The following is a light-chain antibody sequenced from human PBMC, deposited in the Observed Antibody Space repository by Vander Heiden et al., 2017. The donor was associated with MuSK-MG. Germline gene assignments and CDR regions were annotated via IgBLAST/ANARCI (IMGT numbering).Light chain of an antibody. Sequence: QTVVTQEPSLTVSPGGTVTLTCASSTGAVTTGYYPAWFQQKPGQAPRALIFGTKHRYSWTPDRFSGSILGGKAALTVSGVQPEDEADYYCLLYFGVPSFVFGTGTKVTVL. CDR3: LLYFGVPSFV. CDR2: GTK. V-gene: IGLV7-43*01. J-gene: IGLJ1*01. CDR1: TGAVTTGYY.